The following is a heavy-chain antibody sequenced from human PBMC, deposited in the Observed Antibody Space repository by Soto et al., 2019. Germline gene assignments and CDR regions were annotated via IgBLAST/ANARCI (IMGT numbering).Heavy chain of an antibody. CDR3: ARRYGGNFDY. CDR2: IYYSGST. D-gene: IGHD3-16*01. Sequence: SETLSLTCTVSGGSISSYYWSWIRQPPGKGLEWIGYIYYSGSTNYNPSLKSRVTISADTSKNQFSLKLSSVTAADTAVYYCARRYGGNFDYWGQGTLVTGSS. CDR1: GGSISSYY. J-gene: IGHJ4*02. V-gene: IGHV4-59*01.